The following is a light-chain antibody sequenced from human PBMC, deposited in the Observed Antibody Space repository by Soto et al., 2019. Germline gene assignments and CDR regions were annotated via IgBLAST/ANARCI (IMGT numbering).Light chain of an antibody. CDR1: QSVRSN. CDR2: GAS. V-gene: IGKV3-15*01. J-gene: IGKJ4*01. CDR3: QQYNNWPPLT. Sequence: EIVMTQSPGTLSVSPGERVTLSCRASQSVRSNLAWYQQKPGQAPRLLIYGASTRATGLPARFSGNGSGTEFTLTISSLQSEDFAVYYCQQYNNWPPLTFGGGTKVEIK.